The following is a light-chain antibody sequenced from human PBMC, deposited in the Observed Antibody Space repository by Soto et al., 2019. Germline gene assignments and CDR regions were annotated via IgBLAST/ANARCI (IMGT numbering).Light chain of an antibody. CDR3: QQYGSSPIT. V-gene: IGKV3-20*01. CDR2: GAS. J-gene: IGKJ5*01. CDR1: QSIMNNY. Sequence: EIVLTQSPGTLPLSPGKRVTLSCRASQSIMNNYLAWYQQKPGQAPRLLIYGASSRVTGIPDRFSGSGSGTDFTLTISRLEPEDFAVYYCQQYGSSPITFGQGTRLEIK.